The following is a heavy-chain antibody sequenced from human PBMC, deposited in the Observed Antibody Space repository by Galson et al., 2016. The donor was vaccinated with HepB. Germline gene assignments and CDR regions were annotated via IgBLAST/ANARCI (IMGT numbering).Heavy chain of an antibody. D-gene: IGHD3-10*01. CDR2: ISSSSSYT. CDR3: ARVAKRANRLWFGELKGFDY. Sequence: SLRLSCAASGFTFSDYYMSWIRQAPGKGLEWISYISSSSSYTNYADSVKGRFTISRDNSKNTLYLQMNSLRAEDTAVYYCARVAKRANRLWFGELKGFDYWGQGTLVTVSS. J-gene: IGHJ4*02. V-gene: IGHV3-11*06. CDR1: GFTFSDYY.